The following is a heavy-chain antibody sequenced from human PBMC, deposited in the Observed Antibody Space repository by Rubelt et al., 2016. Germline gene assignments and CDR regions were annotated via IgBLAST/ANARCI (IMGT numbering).Heavy chain of an antibody. CDR1: GGSISSYY. Sequence: GGSISSYYWSWIRQPPGKGLEWIGYIYYSGSTNYNPSLKSRVTISVDTSKNQFSLKLSSVTAADTAVYYCARIGNRSGVWGSYRYTLANNWFDPWGQGALVTVSS. J-gene: IGHJ5*02. V-gene: IGHV4-59*12. D-gene: IGHD3-16*02. CDR3: ARIGNRSGVWGSYRYTLANNWFDP. CDR2: IYYSGST.